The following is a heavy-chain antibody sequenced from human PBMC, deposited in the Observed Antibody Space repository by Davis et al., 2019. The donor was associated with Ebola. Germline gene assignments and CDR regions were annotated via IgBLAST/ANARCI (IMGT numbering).Heavy chain of an antibody. J-gene: IGHJ4*02. Sequence: MPSETLSLTCTVSGGSISSSSYYWGWIRQPPGKGLEWIGSIYYSGSTYYNPSLKSRVTISVDTSKNQFSLKLSSVTAAGTAVYYCARHSLPYYFDYWGQGTLVTVSS. CDR1: GGSISSSSYY. V-gene: IGHV4-39*01. CDR2: IYYSGST. CDR3: ARHSLPYYFDY.